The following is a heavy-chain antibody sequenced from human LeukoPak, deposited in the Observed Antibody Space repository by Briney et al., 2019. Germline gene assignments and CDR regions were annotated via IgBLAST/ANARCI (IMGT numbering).Heavy chain of an antibody. CDR1: GFTFSSYG. CDR3: ARGVHSSGWYQWYFDL. CDR2: IWYDGGHK. Sequence: GGSLRLSCAASGFTFSSYGMHWVRQTPGQGLEWVAVIWYDGGHKYYVESVRGRFTISRDNSKNTVYQQMDSLRVEDTAVYFCARGVHSSGWYQWYFDLWGRGTLVTVSS. V-gene: IGHV3-33*01. D-gene: IGHD6-13*01. J-gene: IGHJ2*01.